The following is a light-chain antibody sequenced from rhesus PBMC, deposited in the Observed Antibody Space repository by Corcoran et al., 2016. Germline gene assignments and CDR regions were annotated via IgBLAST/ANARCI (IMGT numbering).Light chain of an antibody. CDR1: QGISSS. CDR3: LQRHSYPYS. CDR2: KAS. Sequence: DIQMTQSPSSLSASVGDRVTISCRASQGISSSLAWYQQKPGKAPKLLIYKASPLQSGVPSRFSGRGSGTDFTLTIRRLPPEDFATYYFLQRHSYPYSFGQGTKVEIK. J-gene: IGKJ2*01. V-gene: IGKV1-25*01.